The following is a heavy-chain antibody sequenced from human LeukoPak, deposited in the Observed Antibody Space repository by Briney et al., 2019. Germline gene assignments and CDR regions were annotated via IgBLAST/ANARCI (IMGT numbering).Heavy chain of an antibody. CDR2: IIPIFGTA. Sequence: ASVKVSCKASGGTFSSYAISWVRQAPGQGLEWMGGIIPIFGTANYAQKFQGRVTITADESTSTAYMELSSLRTEDTALYYCAKGDYDFWSGYYFSYYYYMDVWGKGTTVTVSS. V-gene: IGHV1-69*13. CDR3: AKGDYDFWSGYYFSYYYYMDV. D-gene: IGHD3-3*01. J-gene: IGHJ6*03. CDR1: GGTFSSYA.